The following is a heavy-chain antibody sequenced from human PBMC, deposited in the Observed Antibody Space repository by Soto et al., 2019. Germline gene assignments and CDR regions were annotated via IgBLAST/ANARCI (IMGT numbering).Heavy chain of an antibody. D-gene: IGHD1-26*01. CDR1: GFTFHEYA. J-gene: IGHJ4*02. CDR3: SKDISRTVGATTIGY. Sequence: ALRLSCTASGFTFHEYAMHWVRQAPGKGLEWVSGISWNSGSIDYAGSVKGRFTISRDNAKNSLYLQMNSLRAEDAALYYCSKDISRTVGATTIGYWGQGTLVTVSS. CDR2: ISWNSGSI. V-gene: IGHV3-9*01.